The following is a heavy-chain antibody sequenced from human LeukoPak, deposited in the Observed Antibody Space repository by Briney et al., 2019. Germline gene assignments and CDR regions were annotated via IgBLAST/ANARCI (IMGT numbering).Heavy chain of an antibody. J-gene: IGHJ4*02. CDR2: IIPIFGTA. V-gene: IGHV1-69*05. D-gene: IGHD3-9*01. CDR3: ARSDYYDILTGRPYYFDY. CDR1: GGTFSSYA. Sequence: SVKVSCKASGGTFSSYAISWVRQAPGQGLEWMGGIIPIFGTANYAQKFQGRVTITTDESTSTAYMELSSLRSEDTAVYYCARSDYYDILTGRPYYFDYWGQGTLVTVS.